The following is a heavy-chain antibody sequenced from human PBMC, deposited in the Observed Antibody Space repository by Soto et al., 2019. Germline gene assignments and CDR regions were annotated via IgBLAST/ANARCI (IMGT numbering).Heavy chain of an antibody. J-gene: IGHJ4*02. CDR2: INPTGGST. D-gene: IGHD3-3*02. CDR3: ARDLLAADY. CDR1: GYTFTSYY. Sequence: QVQLVQSGAEVKKPGASVKVSCQASGYTFTSYYIHWVRQAPGQGLEWVGIINPTGGSTNYAQKLQGRVTMTRATSTSTVYMELSSLRSEDTAVYYCARDLLAADYWGQGTLVTVSS. V-gene: IGHV1-46*04.